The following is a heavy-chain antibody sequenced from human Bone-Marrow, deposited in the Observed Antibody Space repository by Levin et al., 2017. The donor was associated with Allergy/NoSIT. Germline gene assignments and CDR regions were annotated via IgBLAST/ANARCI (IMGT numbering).Heavy chain of an antibody. CDR3: AKDFLSVWFGESTFDY. CDR1: GFTFDDYA. J-gene: IGHJ4*02. V-gene: IGHV3-9*01. D-gene: IGHD3-10*01. Sequence: GGSLRLSCAASGFTFDDYAMHWVRQAPGKGLEWVSGISWNSGSIGYADSVKGRFTISRDNAKNSLYLQMNSLRAEDTALYYCAKDFLSVWFGESTFDYWGQGTLVTVSS. CDR2: ISWNSGSI.